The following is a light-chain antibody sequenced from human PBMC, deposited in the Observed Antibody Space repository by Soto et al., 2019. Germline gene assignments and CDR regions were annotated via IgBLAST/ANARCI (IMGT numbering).Light chain of an antibody. J-gene: IGKJ1*01. CDR2: GAS. CDR1: QRVSSTF. CDR3: QQYGTSLKWT. V-gene: IGKV3-20*01. Sequence: EVVLTQSPGTLSLFPGERATLSCRANQRVSSTFLAWYQQKPGQAPRLLIYGASRRATGIPDRFSGSGSGTYFTVTISRLEPEDFAVYYCQQYGTSLKWTFGQGTKVGVK.